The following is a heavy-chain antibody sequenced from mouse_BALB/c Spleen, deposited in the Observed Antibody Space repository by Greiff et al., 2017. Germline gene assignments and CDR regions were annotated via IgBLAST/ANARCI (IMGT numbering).Heavy chain of an antibody. Sequence: VHLVESGPGLVAPSQSLSITCTVSGFSLSRYSVHWVRQPPGKGLEWLGTIWGGGSTDYNSALKSRLSISKDNSKSQVFLKMNSLQTDDTAMYYCARKDYGSSYAVDYWGQGTSVTVSS. CDR1: GFSLSRYS. J-gene: IGHJ4*01. CDR3: ARKDYGSSYAVDY. V-gene: IGHV2-6-4*01. CDR2: IWGGGST. D-gene: IGHD1-1*01.